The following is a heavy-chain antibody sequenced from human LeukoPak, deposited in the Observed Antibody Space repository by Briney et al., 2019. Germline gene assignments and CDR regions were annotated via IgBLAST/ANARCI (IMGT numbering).Heavy chain of an antibody. CDR1: EFTFSSYS. D-gene: IGHD2-2*01. CDR2: ISSSSSYI. V-gene: IGHV3-21*01. CDR3: SSAWLVPAAISFENYMDV. J-gene: IGHJ6*03. Sequence: GGSLRLSCAASEFTFSSYSMNWVRQAPGKGLEWVSSISSSSSYIYYADSVKGRFTISRDNAKNSLYLQMNSLRAEDTAVYYCSSAWLVPAAISFENYMDVWGKGTTVTVSS.